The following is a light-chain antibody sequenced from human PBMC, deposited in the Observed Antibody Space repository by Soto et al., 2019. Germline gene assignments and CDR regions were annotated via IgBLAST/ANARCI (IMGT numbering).Light chain of an antibody. CDR1: SSDVGGYNY. J-gene: IGLJ1*01. CDR2: DVS. CDR3: TSYTTSNSHQIV. Sequence: QSALTQPASVSGSPGQSITISCTGTSSDVGGYNYVSWYQHHPGKAPKLMIFDVSNRPSGVSNRFSGSKSGNTASLTISGLQPEDESFYYCTSYTTSNSHQIVFRTGSKVPV. V-gene: IGLV2-14*03.